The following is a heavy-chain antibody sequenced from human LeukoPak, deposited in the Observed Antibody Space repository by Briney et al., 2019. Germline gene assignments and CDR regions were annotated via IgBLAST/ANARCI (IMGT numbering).Heavy chain of an antibody. CDR2: IYYSGST. Sequence: SETLSHTCTVSGGSISSYYWSWIRQPPGKGLEWIGYIYYSGSTNYNPSLKSRVTISVDTSKNQFSLKLSSVTAADTAVYYCARASYSNYGRPYDYWGQGTLVTVSS. D-gene: IGHD4-11*01. CDR1: GGSISSYY. J-gene: IGHJ4*02. V-gene: IGHV4-59*01. CDR3: ARASYSNYGRPYDY.